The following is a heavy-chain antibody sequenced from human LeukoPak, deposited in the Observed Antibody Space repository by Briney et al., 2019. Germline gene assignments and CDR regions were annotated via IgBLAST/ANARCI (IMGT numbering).Heavy chain of an antibody. CDR1: GYSFTSYW. Sequence: GESLKISCKGSGYSFTSYWIGCVRQMPGKGLEWMGIIYPGDSDTRYSPSFQGQVTISADKSISTAYLQWSSLTASDTAMYYSARNSGSYFLHFDYWGQGTLVTVSS. CDR3: ARNSGSYFLHFDY. CDR2: IYPGDSDT. D-gene: IGHD1-26*01. V-gene: IGHV5-51*01. J-gene: IGHJ4*02.